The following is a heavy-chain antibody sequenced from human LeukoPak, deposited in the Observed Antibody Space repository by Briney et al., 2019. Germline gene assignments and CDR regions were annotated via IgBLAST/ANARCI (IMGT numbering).Heavy chain of an antibody. J-gene: IGHJ5*02. Sequence: ASVKVSCKASGYTFINNWMHWVRQAPGQGLECAGLINPTGTTTLYAQKFQGRVTLTRDMSTSTDYMELRSLKSEDTAVYYCARDNSVGDIAWWFDPWGQGTLVTVSS. CDR2: INPTGTTT. D-gene: IGHD3-10*01. CDR1: GYTFINNW. V-gene: IGHV1-46*01. CDR3: ARDNSVGDIAWWFDP.